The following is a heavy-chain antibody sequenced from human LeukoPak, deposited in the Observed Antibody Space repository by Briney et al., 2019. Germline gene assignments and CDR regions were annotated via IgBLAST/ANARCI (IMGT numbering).Heavy chain of an antibody. CDR1: GYTFTMSY. CDR3: YMDV. Sequence: ASVKVSCKASGYTFTMSYIHWVRQAPGQGLEWMGMINPSDGATTYAQKFQGRVTMTICAREQRGGLSGNLGGLFASYYTYYYMDVWGRGTTVTVSS. J-gene: IGHJ6*03. CDR2: INPSDGAT. V-gene: IGHV1-46*01. D-gene: IGHD1-26*01.